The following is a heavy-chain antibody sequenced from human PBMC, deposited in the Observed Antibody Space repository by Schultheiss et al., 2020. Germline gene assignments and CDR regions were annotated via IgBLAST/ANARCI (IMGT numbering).Heavy chain of an antibody. CDR1: GFTFGSYA. CDR2: ISGSGGST. Sequence: GGSLRLSCAASGFTFGSYAMNWVRQAPGKGLEWVSAISGSGGSTYYADSVKGRFTISRDNSKNTLYLQMNSLRAEDTAVYYCAKTDGVVIDYWGQGTEVTVSS. J-gene: IGHJ4*02. V-gene: IGHV3-23*01. D-gene: IGHD3-3*01. CDR3: AKTDGVVIDY.